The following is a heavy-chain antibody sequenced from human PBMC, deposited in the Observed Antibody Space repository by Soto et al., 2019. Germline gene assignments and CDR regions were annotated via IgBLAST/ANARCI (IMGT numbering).Heavy chain of an antibody. Sequence: GASVKVSCKASGGTFSSYAISWVRQAPGQGLEWMGGIIPIFGTANYAQKFQGRVTITADESTSTAYMELSSLRSEDTAVYYCAKTKVGTTPYYYYYYGMDVWGQGTTVTVSS. D-gene: IGHD1-7*01. V-gene: IGHV1-69*13. J-gene: IGHJ6*02. CDR1: GGTFSSYA. CDR2: IIPIFGTA. CDR3: AKTKVGTTPYYYYYYGMDV.